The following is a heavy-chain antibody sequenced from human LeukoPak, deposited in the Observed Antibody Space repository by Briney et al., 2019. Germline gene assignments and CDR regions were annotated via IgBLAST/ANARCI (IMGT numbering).Heavy chain of an antibody. CDR2: IYYSGST. Sequence: PSETLSLACTVSGGSISSGDYFWSWIRQPPGKGLEWIGYIYYSGSTYYNPSLKSRVTISVDTSKNQFSLKLSSVTAADTAVYYCASYYDFWSGLAFDIWGQGTMVTVSS. V-gene: IGHV4-30-4*08. CDR1: GGSISSGDYF. CDR3: ASYYDFWSGLAFDI. D-gene: IGHD3-3*01. J-gene: IGHJ3*02.